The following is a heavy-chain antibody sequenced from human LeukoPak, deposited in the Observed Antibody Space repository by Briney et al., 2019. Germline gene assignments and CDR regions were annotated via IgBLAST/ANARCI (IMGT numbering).Heavy chain of an antibody. CDR3: ARAPLSGTRVHYYYYYMDV. CDR1: GFIFADYV. V-gene: IGHV3-20*04. J-gene: IGHJ6*03. CDR2: IGWDGSST. Sequence: PGGSLRLSCAASGFIFADYVMIWFRQAPGKGLEWVSSIGWDGSSTAYADSLKGRFTISRDNAKDSLYLQINSLRAEDTALYYCARAPLSGTRVHYYYYYMDVWGKGTTVTVSS. D-gene: IGHD1-26*01.